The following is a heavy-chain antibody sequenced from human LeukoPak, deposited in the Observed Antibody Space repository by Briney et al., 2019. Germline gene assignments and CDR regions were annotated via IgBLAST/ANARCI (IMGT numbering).Heavy chain of an antibody. V-gene: IGHV4-59*08. J-gene: IGHJ4*02. CDR1: GGSISTYY. CDR3: ARGRSGYYFDY. Sequence: SETLSLTCTVSGGSISTYYWSWIRQPPGKGLEWIGYIHYSGSTNYNPSLKSRVTISVDTSKNQFSLKLSSVTAADTAVYYCARGRSGYYFDYWGQGTLVTVSS. CDR2: IHYSGST.